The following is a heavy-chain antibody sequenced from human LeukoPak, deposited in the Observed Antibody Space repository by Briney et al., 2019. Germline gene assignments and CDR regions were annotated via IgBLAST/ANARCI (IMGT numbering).Heavy chain of an antibody. V-gene: IGHV3-74*01. CDR3: ARALDGSGSRSFDY. CDR2: IYSDGSST. Sequence: GGSLRLSRAASGFTFSSYWMHWVRQAPGKGLVWVSRIYSDGSSTNYADSVKGRFTISRDNSKNTLYLQMNSLRAEDTAVYYCARALDGSGSRSFDYWGQGTLVTVSS. J-gene: IGHJ4*02. D-gene: IGHD3-10*01. CDR1: GFTFSSYW.